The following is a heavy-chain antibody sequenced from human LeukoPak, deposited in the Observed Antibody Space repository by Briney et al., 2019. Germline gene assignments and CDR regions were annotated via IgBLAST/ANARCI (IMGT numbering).Heavy chain of an antibody. J-gene: IGHJ4*02. CDR3: ARDAAGADSSGYLPPADSFDY. D-gene: IGHD3-22*01. V-gene: IGHV3-9*01. Sequence: GGSLRLSCAASGFTFDNYAMNWVRQVPGKGLEWISLISWNSGTIGYADSVKGRFTISRDNAKNSLYLQMNSLRAEDTAVYYCARDAAGADSSGYLPPADSFDYWGQGTLVTVSS. CDR2: ISWNSGTI. CDR1: GFTFDNYA.